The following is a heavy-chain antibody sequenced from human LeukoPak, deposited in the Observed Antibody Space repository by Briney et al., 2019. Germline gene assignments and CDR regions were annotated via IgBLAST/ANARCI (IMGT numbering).Heavy chain of an antibody. CDR1: GGSISSGDYY. J-gene: IGHJ4*02. CDR2: IYYGGST. CDR3: ARYSSGWYGGSDYFDY. V-gene: IGHV4-30-4*08. D-gene: IGHD6-19*01. Sequence: SQTLSLTCTVSGGSISSGDYYWSWIRQPPGKGLEWIGYIYYGGSTYYNPSLKSRVTISVDTSKNQFSLKLSSVTAANTAVYYCARYSSGWYGGSDYFDYWGQGTLVTVSS.